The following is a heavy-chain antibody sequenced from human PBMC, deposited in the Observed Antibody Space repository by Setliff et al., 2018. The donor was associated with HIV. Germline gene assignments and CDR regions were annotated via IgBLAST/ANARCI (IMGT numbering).Heavy chain of an antibody. J-gene: IGHJ3*02. CDR3: ARGQLDRHLRSDVPFDI. Sequence: GASVKVSCKASGYPFTSYYMHWVRQAPGQGLEWMGIINPTGGSTSYAQKFQGRVTLTTDTSTNTVYMELKSLRSDDTAVYFCARGQLDRHLRSDVPFDIWGQGTMVTVSS. CDR1: GYPFTSYY. CDR2: INPTGGST. D-gene: IGHD1-1*01. V-gene: IGHV1-46*01.